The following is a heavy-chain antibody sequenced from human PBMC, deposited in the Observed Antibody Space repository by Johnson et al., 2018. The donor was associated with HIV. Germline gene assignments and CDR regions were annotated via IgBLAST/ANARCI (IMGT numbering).Heavy chain of an antibody. CDR2: IKSKTDGGTT. CDR3: TICITMIVVVTTDAFDI. J-gene: IGHJ3*02. V-gene: IGHV3-15*01. Sequence: VQLVESGGGLVQPGGSLRLSCAASGFTFSNAWMSWVRQAPGKGLEWVGRIKSKTDGGTTDYAAPVKGSFTISRDDSKNTLYRQMNSLKTEDTAVYYCTICITMIVVVTTDAFDIWGQGTMVTVSS. CDR1: GFTFSNAW. D-gene: IGHD3-22*01.